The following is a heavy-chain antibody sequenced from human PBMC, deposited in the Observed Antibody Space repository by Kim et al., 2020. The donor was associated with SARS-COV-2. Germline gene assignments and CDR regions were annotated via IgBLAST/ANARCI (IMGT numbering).Heavy chain of an antibody. CDR2: IHFSGST. J-gene: IGHJ5*02. CDR3: ARHRFPQGQLRGGGWFDP. D-gene: IGHD3-10*01. Sequence: SETLSLTCTVSDGSISSGRYYWGWIRQPPGKGLEWIGGIHFSGSTYYSPSLKSRVTISVDTSKTQFSLKLTSVTAADTAVYYCARHRFPQGQLRGGGWFDPWGQGTLVTVSS. V-gene: IGHV4-39*01. CDR1: DGSISSGRYY.